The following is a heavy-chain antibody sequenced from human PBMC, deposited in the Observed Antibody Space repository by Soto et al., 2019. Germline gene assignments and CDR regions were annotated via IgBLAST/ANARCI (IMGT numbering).Heavy chain of an antibody. CDR2: IYYSGST. V-gene: IGHV4-59*08. CDR1: GGSISSYY. CDR3: ARQDGDYVQFDY. J-gene: IGHJ4*02. Sequence: SETLSLTCTVSGGSISSYYWSWIRQPPGKGLEWIGYIYYSGSTNYNPSLKSRFTISVDTSKTQSSLKLSSVTAADTAVYYCARQDGDYVQFDYWGQGTLVTVSS. D-gene: IGHD4-17*01.